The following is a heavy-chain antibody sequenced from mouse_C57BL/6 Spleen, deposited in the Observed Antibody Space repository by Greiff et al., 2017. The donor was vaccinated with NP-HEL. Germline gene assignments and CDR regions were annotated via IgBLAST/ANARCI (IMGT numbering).Heavy chain of an antibody. D-gene: IGHD1-1*01. Sequence: VKLQESGAELVKPGASVKISCKASGYAFSSYWMNWVKQRPGKGLEWIGQIYPGDGDTNYNGKFKGKATLTADKSSSTAYMQLSSLTSEDSAVYFCARFTTVVATKDYAMDYWGQGTSVTVSS. CDR3: ARFTTVVATKDYAMDY. V-gene: IGHV1-80*01. CDR1: GYAFSSYW. J-gene: IGHJ4*01. CDR2: IYPGDGDT.